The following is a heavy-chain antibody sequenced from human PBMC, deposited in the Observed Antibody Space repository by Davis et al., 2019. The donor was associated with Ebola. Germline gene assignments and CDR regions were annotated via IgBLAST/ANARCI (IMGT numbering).Heavy chain of an antibody. J-gene: IGHJ6*02. Sequence: AASVKVSCKASGYTFTGYYMHWVRQAPGQGLEWMGWINPNSGGTNYAQKFQGWVTMTRDTSISTAYMELSRLRSDDTAVYYCAGDRVYSGSSDYYYYGMDVWGQGTTVTVSS. D-gene: IGHD1-26*01. CDR1: GYTFTGYY. CDR2: INPNSGGT. V-gene: IGHV1-2*04. CDR3: AGDRVYSGSSDYYYYGMDV.